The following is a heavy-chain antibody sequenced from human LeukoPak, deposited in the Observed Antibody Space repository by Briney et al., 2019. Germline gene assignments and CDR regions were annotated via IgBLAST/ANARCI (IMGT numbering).Heavy chain of an antibody. J-gene: IGHJ6*02. CDR1: GFTLRSYW. D-gene: IGHD2/OR15-2a*01. V-gene: IGHV3-74*01. Sequence: GGSLRISCAASGFTLRSYWVHWLPPEPRKGVVLVSRISTDGSSRSYADSVKGRFTISRDNGKNTLYLQMNSLRAEDTAVYYCASYLTSIPSGMDVWGQGATVTVSS. CDR2: ISTDGSSR. CDR3: ASYLTSIPSGMDV.